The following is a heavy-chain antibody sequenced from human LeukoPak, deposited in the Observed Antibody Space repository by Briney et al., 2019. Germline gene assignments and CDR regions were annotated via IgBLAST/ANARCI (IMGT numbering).Heavy chain of an antibody. CDR2: MDPNSGNT. CDR1: GYTFTNYD. V-gene: IGHV1-8*01. CDR3: ARAPEWGKSNYYYYMDV. D-gene: IGHD1-26*01. J-gene: IGHJ6*03. Sequence: ASVTVSFRASGYTFTNYDINWVRQATGQGLEWMGWMDPNSGNTGYAQKFQGRVTMTRNTSINTAYMELSSLRSEDTAVYYCARAPEWGKSNYYYYMDVWGKGTTVTVSS.